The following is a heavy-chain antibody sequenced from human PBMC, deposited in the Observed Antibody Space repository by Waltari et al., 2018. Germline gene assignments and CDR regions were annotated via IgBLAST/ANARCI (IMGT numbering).Heavy chain of an antibody. J-gene: IGHJ4*02. CDR3: AREGSSGSYLDY. CDR2: IYYSGST. V-gene: IGHV4-59*01. CDR1: GGSISTYY. Sequence: QVHLQESGPGLVKPSETLSLTCTVSGGSISTYYWTWIRQPPGKGLEWIGYIYYSGSTNYNPSLKSRVTISVDTSKNQFSLNLSSVTAADTAVYYCAREGSSGSYLDYWGQGTLVTVSS. D-gene: IGHD1-26*01.